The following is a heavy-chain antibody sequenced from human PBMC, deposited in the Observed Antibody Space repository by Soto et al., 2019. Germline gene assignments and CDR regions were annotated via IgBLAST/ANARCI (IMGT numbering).Heavy chain of an antibody. CDR3: AKARIAAAEKPLAADY. CDR1: GFTFSSYA. J-gene: IGHJ4*02. CDR2: ISGSGGST. Sequence: EVQLLESGGGLVQPGGSLRLSCAASGFTFSSYAMSWVRQAPGKGLEWVSAISGSGGSTYYADSVKGRFTISRDNSKSTLYLQMNSLRAEDTAVYYCAKARIAAAEKPLAADYWGQGTLVTVSS. D-gene: IGHD6-13*01. V-gene: IGHV3-23*01.